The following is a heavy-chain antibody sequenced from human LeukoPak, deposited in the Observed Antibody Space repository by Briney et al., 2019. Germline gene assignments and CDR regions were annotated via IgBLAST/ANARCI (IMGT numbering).Heavy chain of an antibody. V-gene: IGHV4-39*01. Sequence: PSETLSLTCTVSGGSISSSSYYWGWIRQPPGKGLEWIESNYYSGSTYYNPSLKSRVTISVDTSKNQFSLKLSSVTAADTAVYYCARGGYCSGGSCYVLRYYYYYGMDVWGQGTTVTVSS. D-gene: IGHD2-15*01. J-gene: IGHJ6*02. CDR3: ARGGYCSGGSCYVLRYYYYYGMDV. CDR2: NYYSGST. CDR1: GGSISSSSYY.